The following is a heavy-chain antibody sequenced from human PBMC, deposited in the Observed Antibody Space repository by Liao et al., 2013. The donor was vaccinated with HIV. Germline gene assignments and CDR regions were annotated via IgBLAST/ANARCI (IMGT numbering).Heavy chain of an antibody. CDR3: ARGSIHFDY. J-gene: IGHJ4*02. Sequence: QVQLQESGSGLVKPSETLSLTCTVSHGSISSYYWSWIRQPPGKGLEWIGYIYYNGGTDYNPSLKSRVILSVDTSKNQFSLRLSSVTAADTAVYYCARGSIHFDYWGQGTLVTVSS. CDR1: HGSISSYY. D-gene: IGHD2-2*02. V-gene: IGHV4-59*01. CDR2: IYYNGGT.